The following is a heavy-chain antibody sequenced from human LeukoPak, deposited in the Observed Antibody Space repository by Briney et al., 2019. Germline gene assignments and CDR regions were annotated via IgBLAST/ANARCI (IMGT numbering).Heavy chain of an antibody. CDR3: ARGKRAYDSYGMDV. CDR2: IYYIGSP. J-gene: IGHJ6*02. V-gene: IGHV4-59*01. Sequence: SETLSLTCTVSGGAINSYRWTWIRQPPGQGLERVASIYYIGSPKYNPSLESRVTISVDTSKNQFPLKVNSLTAADTAVYYCARGKRAYDSYGMDVWGQGTTVTVFS. CDR1: GGAINSYR.